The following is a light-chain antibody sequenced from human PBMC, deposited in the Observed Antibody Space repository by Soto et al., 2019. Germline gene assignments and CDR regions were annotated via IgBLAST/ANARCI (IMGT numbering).Light chain of an antibody. CDR1: QSISSS. CDR2: GAS. V-gene: IGKV3-15*01. CDR3: QQYNNWPPLT. Sequence: EIVMTQSPATLSVSPGERATLSCRASQSISSSLAWYQQKPGQAPRLLIYGASTRATGIPGRFSGSGSGTEFTLTISSLPSEDFAVYYCQQYNNWPPLTFGGGTKVEIK. J-gene: IGKJ4*01.